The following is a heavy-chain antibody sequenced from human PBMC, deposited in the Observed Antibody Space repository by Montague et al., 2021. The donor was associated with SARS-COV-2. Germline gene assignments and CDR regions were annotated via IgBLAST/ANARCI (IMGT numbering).Heavy chain of an antibody. D-gene: IGHD7-27*01. CDR1: GGSLSTPHY. Sequence: SETRSLTCAVSGGSLSTPHYWSWVRQPPGKGLEWIGEVHHSGNANYNASFNGRATISVDKSKNQFSLTLTSVTAADTAVYYCACGRITRGWLDPWGQGTLVTVSS. V-gene: IGHV4-4*02. CDR3: ACGRITRGWLDP. J-gene: IGHJ5*02. CDR2: VHHSGNA.